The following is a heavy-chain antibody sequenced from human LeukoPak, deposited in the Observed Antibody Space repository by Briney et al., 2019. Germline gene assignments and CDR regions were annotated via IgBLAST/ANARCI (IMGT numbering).Heavy chain of an antibody. CDR3: ARDFEVWAGYYDSSGFSIFGY. CDR1: GFTFSSYW. J-gene: IGHJ4*02. V-gene: IGHV3-7*03. D-gene: IGHD3-22*01. Sequence: HAGGSLRLSCAASGFTFSSYWMSWVRQAPGKGLEWVANIKQDGSEKYYVDSVKGRFTISRDNAKNSLYLQMNSLRAEDTAVYYCARDFEVWAGYYDSSGFSIFGYWGQGTLVTVSS. CDR2: IKQDGSEK.